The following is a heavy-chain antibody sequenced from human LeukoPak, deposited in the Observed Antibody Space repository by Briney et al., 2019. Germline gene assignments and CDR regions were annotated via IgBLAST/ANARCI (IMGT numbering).Heavy chain of an antibody. V-gene: IGHV4-59*08. Sequence: PSETLSLTCTVSGGSINNYYWSWIRQSPEKGLEFLGYIFYNGNANYNPSLESRITMSVDTSKNQFFLKLTSVTPADTAVYYCARHYNSGTFPLDIWGQGTLVTVSS. D-gene: IGHD3/OR15-3a*01. J-gene: IGHJ4*02. CDR2: IFYNGNA. CDR3: ARHYNSGTFPLDI. CDR1: GGSINNYY.